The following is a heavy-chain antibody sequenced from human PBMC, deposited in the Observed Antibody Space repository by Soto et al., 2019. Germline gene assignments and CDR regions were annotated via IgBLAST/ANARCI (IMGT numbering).Heavy chain of an antibody. CDR2: IIPSGGSK. D-gene: IGHD3-9*01. CDR3: AINYYDILTGYTLPPY. Sequence: ASVKVSCKASGYTFTSYYMHWVRQAPGQGLEGMERIIPSGGSKSYAQKFQGRVTITADNSTSTAYMELSSLRSEDTAVFYCAINYYDILTGYTLPPYWGQGTLVTVSS. V-gene: IGHV1-46*01. J-gene: IGHJ4*02. CDR1: GYTFTSYY.